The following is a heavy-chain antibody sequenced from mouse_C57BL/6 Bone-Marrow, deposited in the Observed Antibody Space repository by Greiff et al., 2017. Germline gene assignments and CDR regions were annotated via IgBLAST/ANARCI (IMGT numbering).Heavy chain of an antibody. Sequence: QVQLKESGAELARPGASVKLSCKASGYTFTSYGISWVKQRTGQGLEWIGEIYPRSGNTYYNEKFKGKATLTADKSSSTAYMELRSLTSEDSAVYFCARYYGVYYFDYWGQGTTLTVSS. CDR2: IYPRSGNT. D-gene: IGHD1-2*01. CDR3: ARYYGVYYFDY. CDR1: GYTFTSYG. V-gene: IGHV1-81*01. J-gene: IGHJ2*01.